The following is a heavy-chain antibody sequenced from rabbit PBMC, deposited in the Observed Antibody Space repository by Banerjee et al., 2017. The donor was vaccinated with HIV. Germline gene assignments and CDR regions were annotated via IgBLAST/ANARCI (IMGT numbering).Heavy chain of an antibody. CDR1: GFDFSSYG. D-gene: IGHD1-1*01. Sequence: QEQLVESGGGLVQPGGSLKLSCKASGFDFSSYGVSWVRQAPGKGLEWIGYIDPVFGSTYYASWVNGRFTISSHNAQNTLYLQLNSLTAADTATYFCVRDKEESSGYYRLNLWGPGTLVTVS. CDR2: IDPVFGST. CDR3: VRDKEESSGYYRLNL. V-gene: IGHV1S47*01. J-gene: IGHJ4*01.